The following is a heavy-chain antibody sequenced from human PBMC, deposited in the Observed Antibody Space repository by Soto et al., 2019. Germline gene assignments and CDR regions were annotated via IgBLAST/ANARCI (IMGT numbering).Heavy chain of an antibody. Sequence: QVQLVQSGAEVKKPGASVTVSCKTSGYTFSNYGINWVRQAPGQGLEWMGWISGYNGNTNYAQTVQGRVTMTTDTYTGTVYMELRSLTSDDTALYYCSRFIMVGGWFDPNYYHGMDVWGQGTTVTVSS. CDR2: ISGYNGNT. CDR3: SRFIMVGGWFDPNYYHGMDV. CDR1: GYTFSNYG. J-gene: IGHJ6*02. V-gene: IGHV1-18*01. D-gene: IGHD6-19*01.